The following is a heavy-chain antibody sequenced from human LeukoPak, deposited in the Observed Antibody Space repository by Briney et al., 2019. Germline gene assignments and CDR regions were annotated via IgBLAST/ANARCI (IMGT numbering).Heavy chain of an antibody. CDR2: IDPNNGDT. Sequence: ASVKVSCKASGYTFTSYYIHWVRQAPGQGLEWMGRIDPNNGDTKFAQKFQGRVTMTRDTSISTAYLELSSLRSDDTAVYYCARAGSFVRFDYWGQGTLVTVSS. D-gene: IGHD6-13*01. V-gene: IGHV1-2*06. J-gene: IGHJ4*02. CDR1: GYTFTSYY. CDR3: ARAGSFVRFDY.